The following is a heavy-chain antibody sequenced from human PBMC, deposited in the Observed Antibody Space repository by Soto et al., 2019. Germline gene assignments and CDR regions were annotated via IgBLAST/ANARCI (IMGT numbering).Heavy chain of an antibody. Sequence: PSETLSLTCTVSGGSVSSSSYYWSWIRQPPGKGLEWIGEINHSGSTNYNPSLKSRVTISVDTSKNQFSLKLSSVTAADTAVYYCARGRGTYYYGSGSQRAWFDPWGQGTLVTVSS. D-gene: IGHD3-10*01. CDR3: ARGRGTYYYGSGSQRAWFDP. CDR1: GGSVSSSSYY. CDR2: INHSGST. V-gene: IGHV4-39*07. J-gene: IGHJ5*02.